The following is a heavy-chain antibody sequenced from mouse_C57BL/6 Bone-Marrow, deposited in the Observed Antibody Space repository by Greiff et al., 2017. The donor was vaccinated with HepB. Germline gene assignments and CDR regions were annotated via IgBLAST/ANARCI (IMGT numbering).Heavy chain of an antibody. CDR1: GYSITSGYY. V-gene: IGHV3-6*01. J-gene: IGHJ4*01. CDR3: AKLTGRDYAMDY. Sequence: EVQLVESGPGLVKPSQSLSLTCSVTGYSITSGYYWNWIRQFPGNKLEWMGYISYDGSNNYNPSLKNRISITRDTSKNQFFLKLNSVTTEDTATYYCAKLTGRDYAMDYWGQGTSVTVSS. D-gene: IGHD4-1*01. CDR2: ISYDGSN.